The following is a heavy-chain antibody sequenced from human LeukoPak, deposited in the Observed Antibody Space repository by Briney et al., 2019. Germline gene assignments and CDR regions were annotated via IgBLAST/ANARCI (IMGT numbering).Heavy chain of an antibody. CDR3: AKEILGISYYYYGMDV. V-gene: IGHV3-30*18. CDR1: GFTFSSYG. D-gene: IGHD2/OR15-2a*01. CDR2: ISYDGSNK. Sequence: PGGSLRLSCAASGFTFSSYGMHWVRQAPGKGLEWVAAISYDGSNKYYADSVKGRFTISRDNSKNTLYLQMNSLRAEDTAVYYCAKEILGISYYYYGMDVWGQGTTVTVSS. J-gene: IGHJ6*02.